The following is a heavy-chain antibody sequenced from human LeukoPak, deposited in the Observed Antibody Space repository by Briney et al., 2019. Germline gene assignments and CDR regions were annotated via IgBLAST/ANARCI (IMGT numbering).Heavy chain of an antibody. CDR2: IIPIFGTA. D-gene: IGHD1-20*01. CDR3: ARSITGTTGWFDP. J-gene: IGHJ5*02. V-gene: IGHV1-69*13. Sequence: ASVKVSCKASGGTFSSYAISWVRQAPGQGLEWMGGIIPIFGTANYAQKFQGRVTITADESTSTAYVELSSLRSEDTAVYYCARSITGTTGWFDPWGQGTLVTVSS. CDR1: GGTFSSYA.